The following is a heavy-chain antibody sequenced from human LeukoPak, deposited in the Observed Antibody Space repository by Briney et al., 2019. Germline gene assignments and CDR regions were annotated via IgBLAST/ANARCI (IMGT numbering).Heavy chain of an antibody. CDR2: IYYSGST. CDR3: ARQRGYYYGSGSYYIDY. D-gene: IGHD3-10*01. Sequence: SETLSPTCTVSGGSISSYYWSWIRQPPGKGLEWIGYIYYSGSTNYNPSLKSRVTISVDTSKNQFSLKLSSVTAADTAVYYCARQRGYYYGSGSYYIDYWGQGTLVTVSS. V-gene: IGHV4-59*08. J-gene: IGHJ4*02. CDR1: GGSISSYY.